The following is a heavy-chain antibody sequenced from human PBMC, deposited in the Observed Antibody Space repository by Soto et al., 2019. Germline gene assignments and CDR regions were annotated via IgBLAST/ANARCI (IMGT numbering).Heavy chain of an antibody. CDR3: AADRGRYCPGGTGPKGYHYGMDV. V-gene: IGHV4-4*07. D-gene: IGHD2-8*02. Sequence: SETLSLTCTVSGGSISGYYWTWIRQPAGKGLEWIGRIYISGSSNSNPSLKSRVTMSLDTSKNQFSLKLKSVTAADTAVYFCAADRGRYCPGGTGPKGYHYGMDVWGQGTTVTVSS. CDR1: GGSISGYY. CDR2: IYISGSS. J-gene: IGHJ6*02.